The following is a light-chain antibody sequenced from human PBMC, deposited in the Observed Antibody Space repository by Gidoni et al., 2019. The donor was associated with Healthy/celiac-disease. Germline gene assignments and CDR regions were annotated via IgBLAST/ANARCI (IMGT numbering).Light chain of an antibody. CDR2: DAS. V-gene: IGKV3-11*01. J-gene: IGKJ1*01. Sequence: VFTQSPATLSLSPGETATLSCRASQCFSSYLAWYQQKPGQAPRLLIYDASNRATGIPARFSGSGSGTDFTLTISSREPEDFAVYYCQQRSNWPRTFGQGTKVEIK. CDR3: QQRSNWPRT. CDR1: QCFSSY.